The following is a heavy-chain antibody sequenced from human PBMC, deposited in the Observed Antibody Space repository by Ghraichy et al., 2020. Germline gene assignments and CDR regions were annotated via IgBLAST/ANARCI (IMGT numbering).Heavy chain of an antibody. CDR3: ARGRSSGCFDY. V-gene: IGHV4-4*07. Sequence: SDTLSLTCTVSSGSISSYYWRWLRQPAGKGLEGIGLIYTSGSTNYNPSLKSRVTMSVDTSKNQFSLKLSSVTAADTAVYFCARGRSSGCFDYWGQGTLVTGSS. J-gene: IGHJ4*02. CDR1: SGSISSYY. D-gene: IGHD3-22*01. CDR2: IYTSGST.